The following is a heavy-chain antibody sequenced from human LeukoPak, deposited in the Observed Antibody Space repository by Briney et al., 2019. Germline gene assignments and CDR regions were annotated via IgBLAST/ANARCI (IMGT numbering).Heavy chain of an antibody. D-gene: IGHD3-22*01. Sequence: RASETLSLTCAVYGGSFSGYYWSWIRQPPGKGLEWIGEINHSGSTNYNPSLKSRVTISVDTSKNQFSLKLSSVTAADTAVYYCARVSYYDSSGYYGARYYYGTDVWGQGTTVTVSS. J-gene: IGHJ6*02. CDR1: GGSFSGYY. V-gene: IGHV4-34*01. CDR3: ARVSYYDSSGYYGARYYYGTDV. CDR2: INHSGST.